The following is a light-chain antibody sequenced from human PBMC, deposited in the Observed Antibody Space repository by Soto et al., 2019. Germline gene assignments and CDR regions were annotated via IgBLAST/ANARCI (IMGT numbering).Light chain of an antibody. V-gene: IGLV1-47*02. Sequence: QSVLTQPPSASGTPWQRVTISCSGSSSXIGSNYVYWYQQLPGTAPKLLIYSNNQRPSGVPDRFSGSKSGTSASLAISGLRSEDEADYYCAAWDDSLSGYVFGTGTKVTVL. CDR2: SNN. CDR1: SSXIGSNY. J-gene: IGLJ1*01. CDR3: AAWDDSLSGYV.